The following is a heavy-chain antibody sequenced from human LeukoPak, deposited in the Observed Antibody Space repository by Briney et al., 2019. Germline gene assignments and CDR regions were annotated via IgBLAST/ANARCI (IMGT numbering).Heavy chain of an antibody. CDR3: ARDGGGVYSSGYTHYFDY. V-gene: IGHV3-11*04. J-gene: IGHJ4*02. Sequence: GGSLRLSCAASGFTFSDYYMSRIRQAPGKGLEWGSYISSSGSTIYYADSVKGRFTISRDNAKNSLYLQMKSLRAEATAVYYCARDGGGVYSSGYTHYFDYWGQGTLVTVSS. CDR1: GFTFSDYY. D-gene: IGHD6-19*01. CDR2: ISSSGSTI.